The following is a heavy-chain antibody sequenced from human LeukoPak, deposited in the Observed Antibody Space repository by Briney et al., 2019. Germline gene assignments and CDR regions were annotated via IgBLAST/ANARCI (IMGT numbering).Heavy chain of an antibody. CDR2: INHSGST. CDR3: ARGRVAIFGVGIRAFDI. J-gene: IGHJ3*02. CDR1: GGSFSGYY. V-gene: IGHV4-34*01. Sequence: SETLSLTCAVYGGSFSGYYWSWIRQPPGKGLEWIGEINHSGSTNYNPSLKSRVTISVDTSKNQFSLKLSSVTAADTAVYYCARGRVAIFGVGIRAFDIWGQGTMVTVSS. D-gene: IGHD3-3*01.